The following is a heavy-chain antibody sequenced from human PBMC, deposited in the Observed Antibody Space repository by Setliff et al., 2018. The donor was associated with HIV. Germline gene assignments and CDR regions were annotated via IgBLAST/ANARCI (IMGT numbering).Heavy chain of an antibody. CDR1: GFSFSRHY. CDR3: TRAFPPMIPAAFDI. J-gene: IGHJ3*02. CDR2: INPSDGIP. D-gene: IGHD3-16*01. Sequence: ASVKVSCKASGFSFSRHYMHWVRQAPGEGLEWVAMINPSDGIPSYAQKFQDRVVVTRDTSRSIVYMELSSLLSEDTAVYFCTRAFPPMIPAAFDIWGLGTMVTVSS. V-gene: IGHV1-46*01.